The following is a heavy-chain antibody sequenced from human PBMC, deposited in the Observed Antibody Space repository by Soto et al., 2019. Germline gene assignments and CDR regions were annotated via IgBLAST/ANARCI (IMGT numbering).Heavy chain of an antibody. J-gene: IGHJ4*02. CDR2: INHSGST. CDR3: ARGPDSRGLGATNPSH. CDR1: GGSFSGYY. V-gene: IGHV4-34*01. D-gene: IGHD1-26*01. Sequence: TSETLSLTCAVYGGSFSGYYWTWIRQPPGKGLEWIGEINHSGSTNYKLSLKSRVTISADTSKSQCSLKLSSVTAADTAVYYCARGPDSRGLGATNPSHWGQGTLVTVSS.